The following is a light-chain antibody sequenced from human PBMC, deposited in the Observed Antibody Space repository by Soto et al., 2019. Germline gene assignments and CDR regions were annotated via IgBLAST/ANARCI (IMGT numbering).Light chain of an antibody. V-gene: IGLV2-14*01. Sequence: QSVLTQPASVSGSPGQSITLSCTGTSSDVGAYNYVSWYQQHPGKAPKLMIYEVSNRPSGVSNRFSGSKSGYTASLTISGLQTEDEADYYCSSYTTSSTVVFGGGTKLTVL. J-gene: IGLJ2*01. CDR3: SSYTTSSTVV. CDR1: SSDVGAYNY. CDR2: EVS.